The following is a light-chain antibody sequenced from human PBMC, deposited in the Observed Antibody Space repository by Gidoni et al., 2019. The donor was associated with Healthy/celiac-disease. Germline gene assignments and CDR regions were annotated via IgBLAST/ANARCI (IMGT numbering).Light chain of an antibody. Sequence: DVVMTQSPLSLPVTLGQPASISCRSSQSLVYSDGNTYLNWFLQRPGQSPRRLIYKVSNRDSGVPDRFSGSGSGTDFTLKISRVEAEDVGVYYCMQGTHWPLTWTFGQGTKVEIK. CDR3: MQGTHWPLTWT. J-gene: IGKJ1*01. CDR2: KVS. CDR1: QSLVYSDGNTY. V-gene: IGKV2-30*01.